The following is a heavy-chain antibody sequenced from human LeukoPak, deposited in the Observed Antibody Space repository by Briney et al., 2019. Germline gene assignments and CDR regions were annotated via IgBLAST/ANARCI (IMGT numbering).Heavy chain of an antibody. CDR2: ISSSSTTI. Sequence: GGSLRLSCAASGFTFSSYGMHWVRQAPGKGLEWVSYISSSSTTIYYADSVKGRFTLSRDSARNSLYLQMNSLRDEDTAVYYCARDGRPEIGEHYDYWGQGTLVTVSS. V-gene: IGHV3-48*02. CDR3: ARDGRPEIGEHYDY. CDR1: GFTFSSYG. J-gene: IGHJ4*02. D-gene: IGHD2-21*01.